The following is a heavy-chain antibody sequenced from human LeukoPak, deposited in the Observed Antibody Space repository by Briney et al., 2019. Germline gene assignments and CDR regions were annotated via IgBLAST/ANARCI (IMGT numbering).Heavy chain of an antibody. Sequence: SGGSLRLSCAASGFSFSTYWMNWVRQPPGKGLEWVANIMGDGSEKYYVDSVKGRFTISRDNAKNSLYLQMNSLRAEDTAVYYCARDGTVDVWGKGTTVTVSS. D-gene: IGHD1-26*01. CDR3: ARDGTVDV. CDR2: IMGDGSEK. J-gene: IGHJ6*04. V-gene: IGHV3-7*01. CDR1: GFSFSTYW.